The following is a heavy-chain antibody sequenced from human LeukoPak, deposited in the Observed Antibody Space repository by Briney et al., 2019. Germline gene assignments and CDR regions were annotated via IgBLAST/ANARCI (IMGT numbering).Heavy chain of an antibody. D-gene: IGHD3-16*01. J-gene: IGHJ4*02. CDR3: ARDQTGDLQFDY. CDR2: IYYTGIT. CDR1: GASITSSNYY. Sequence: SETLSLTCTVSGASITSSNYYWLWLRQPPGKGLEWIGSIYYTGITYYNLSLKSRVTISVDTSKYQCSLKLSSVTPEDTAVYFCARDQTGDLQFDYWGQGTLVTVSS. V-gene: IGHV4-39*07.